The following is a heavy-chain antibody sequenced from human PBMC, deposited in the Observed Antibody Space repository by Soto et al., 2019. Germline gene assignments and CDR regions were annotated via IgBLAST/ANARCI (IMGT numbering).Heavy chain of an antibody. V-gene: IGHV3-30*18. CDR3: AKDHLTTTVSTGGY. D-gene: IGHD4-17*01. CDR1: GFTFSNYG. CDR2: ISYHGSDK. J-gene: IGHJ4*02. Sequence: QVQLVESGGGVVQPGRSLRLSCAASGFTFSNYGMHWVRQAPGKGLEWVAVISYHGSDKYYADSVKGRFTISRDNSKKTLYLQMDSLRAEDTAVYYCAKDHLTTTVSTGGYWGQGTLVTVSS.